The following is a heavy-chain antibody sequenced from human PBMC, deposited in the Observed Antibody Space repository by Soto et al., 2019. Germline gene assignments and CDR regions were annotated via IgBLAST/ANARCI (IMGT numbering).Heavy chain of an antibody. J-gene: IGHJ5*02. CDR3: SRRAPEGFDP. CDR1: GGSISKSSYY. Sequence: ETLSLTCTVSGGSISKSSYYWVWIRQPPGKGLEWVGSMSYSGSTYYNPSLKSRVAISVDTSKNQLSLQVSSVTAADTAVYYCSRRAPEGFDPWGQGTLVTSPQ. CDR2: MSYSGST. V-gene: IGHV4-39*01.